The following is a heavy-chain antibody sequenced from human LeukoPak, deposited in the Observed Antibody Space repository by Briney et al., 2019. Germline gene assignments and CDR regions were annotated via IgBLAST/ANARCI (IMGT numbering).Heavy chain of an antibody. Sequence: GRSLRLSCAASRFTFSDYAMHWVRQAPGKGLEWVAVISYDGSNKNYADSVKGRFTISRDNSKNTLYLQMNSLRIEDTAMYYCARDRGAWQLLQWYFQHWGRAPWSPSPQ. D-gene: IGHD5-12*01. CDR3: ARDRGAWQLLQWYFQH. V-gene: IGHV3-30-3*01. CDR2: ISYDGSNK. CDR1: RFTFSDYA. J-gene: IGHJ1*01.